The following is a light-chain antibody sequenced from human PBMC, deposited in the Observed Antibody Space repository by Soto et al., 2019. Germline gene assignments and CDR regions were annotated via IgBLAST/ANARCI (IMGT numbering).Light chain of an antibody. V-gene: IGKV3-15*01. CDR3: QQYNDWPLT. Sequence: RVLPQSPVTLSVSPGERATLSCRASQSVSSNLAWYQQKPGQAPSLLIYGAFTRATGIPARFSGTGSGTEFTLTISSLQSEDLALYYCQQYNDWPLTFGQGTKVDIK. CDR2: GAF. J-gene: IGKJ1*01. CDR1: QSVSSN.